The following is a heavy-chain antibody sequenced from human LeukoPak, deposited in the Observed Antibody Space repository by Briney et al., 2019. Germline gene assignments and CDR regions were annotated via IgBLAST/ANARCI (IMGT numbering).Heavy chain of an antibody. J-gene: IGHJ2*01. CDR3: ARGRGVVIPATIPTKWHFDL. V-gene: IGHV4-34*01. D-gene: IGHD2-2*02. CDR2: VNHNGST. Sequence: SETLSLTCAVYGGSFSGYYWSWIRQPPGKGLEWIGEVNHNGSTNYNPSLKSRVTVSVDTSKNQFSLKLSSVTAADKAVYYCARGRGVVIPATIPTKWHFDLWGRGTLVTVSS. CDR1: GGSFSGYY.